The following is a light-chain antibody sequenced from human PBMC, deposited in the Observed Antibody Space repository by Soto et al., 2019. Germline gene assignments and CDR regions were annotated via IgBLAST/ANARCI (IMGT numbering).Light chain of an antibody. CDR3: SSYTSSSTDV. CDR2: EVS. Sequence: QSVLTQPASLSGTPEQSITISCTGTSSDVGGYNYVYWYQQHPCKAPKLMSYEVSNRPSGVSNRFSGSKSGNTASLTISGLQAEDEADYYCSSYTSSSTDVFGCGTNATVL. CDR1: SSDVGGYNY. V-gene: IGLV2-14*01. J-gene: IGLJ1*01.